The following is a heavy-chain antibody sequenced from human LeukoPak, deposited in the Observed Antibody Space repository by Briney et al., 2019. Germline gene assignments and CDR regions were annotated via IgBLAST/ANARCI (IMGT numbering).Heavy chain of an antibody. CDR2: ISGDGDST. J-gene: IGHJ3*02. CDR1: GFTFDNYA. D-gene: IGHD3-22*01. CDR3: AKDIGADYYYDSSGYFI. Sequence: PGGSLGLSCAASGFTFDNYAMHWVRQVPGKGLEWVSLISGDGDSTYYPDSVKGRFTISRDNSKNSLYLQMNSLRTEDTALYYCAKDIGADYYYDSSGYFIWGQGTMVTVSS. V-gene: IGHV3-43*02.